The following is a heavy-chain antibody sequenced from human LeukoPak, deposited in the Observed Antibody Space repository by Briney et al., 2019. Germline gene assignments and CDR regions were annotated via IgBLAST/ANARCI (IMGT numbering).Heavy chain of an antibody. CDR2: IYPGDSDT. CDR1: GYSFTRYW. J-gene: IGHJ3*01. V-gene: IGHV5-51*01. D-gene: IGHD6-19*01. CDR3: ARPYSSGFDAFDV. Sequence: GESLKISCKGSGYSFTRYWIGWVRQMPGKGLEWMGIIYPGDSDTRYSPSFQGQDTISADKSISTAYLQWTSLKASDTAIYYCARPYSSGFDAFDVWGQGTMVTVSS.